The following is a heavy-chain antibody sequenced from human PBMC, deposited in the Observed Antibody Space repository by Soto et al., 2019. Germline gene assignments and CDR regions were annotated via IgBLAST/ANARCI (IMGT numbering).Heavy chain of an antibody. CDR2: IIPIFGTA. V-gene: IGHV1-69*13. CDR1: GGTFSSYA. Sequence: ASVKVSCKASGGTFSSYAISWVRQAPGQGLEWMGGIIPIFGTANYAQKFQGRVTITADESTSTAYMELSSLRSEDTAVYYCAREAYSSGWYEFPFDYWGQGTLVTVSS. D-gene: IGHD6-19*01. J-gene: IGHJ4*02. CDR3: AREAYSSGWYEFPFDY.